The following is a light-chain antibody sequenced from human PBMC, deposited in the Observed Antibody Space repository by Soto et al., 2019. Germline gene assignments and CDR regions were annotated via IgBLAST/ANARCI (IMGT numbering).Light chain of an antibody. CDR2: EVS. Sequence: QSALTQPASVSGSPGQSITISCTGTSSDVGGYNYVSWYQEHPGKAPKLMIYEVSNRTSGVSNRFSGSKSGNTASLTISGLQAEDVADYYCSSYTSSITVFGGGTKLTVL. CDR3: SSYTSSITV. J-gene: IGLJ3*02. CDR1: SSDVGGYNY. V-gene: IGLV2-14*01.